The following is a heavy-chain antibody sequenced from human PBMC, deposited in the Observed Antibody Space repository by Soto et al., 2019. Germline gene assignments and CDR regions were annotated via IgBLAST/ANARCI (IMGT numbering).Heavy chain of an antibody. CDR3: ASRPPGYQLLYRARYYYGMDV. CDR2: ISHSGST. CDR1: GGSISSNSW. V-gene: IGHV4-4*02. D-gene: IGHD2-2*01. J-gene: IGHJ6*02. Sequence: QVQLQESGPGLVRPSGTLSLTCAVSGGSISSNSWWSWVRQPPGKGLEWIGEISHSGSTNYNPSLKSRVTISVDESKNQFSLRLNSVTAADSAVYFCASRPPGYQLLYRARYYYGMDVWGQGTTVTVS.